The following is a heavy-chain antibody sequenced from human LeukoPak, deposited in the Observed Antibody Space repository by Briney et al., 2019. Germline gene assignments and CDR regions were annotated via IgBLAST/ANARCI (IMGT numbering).Heavy chain of an antibody. V-gene: IGHV3-23*01. CDR2: TSGSGDSA. CDR3: AKRATAGGFDS. Sequence: GGSLRLSCAASGFTFSSYEMNWVRQAPGEGLEWVSATSGSGDSADYADAVKGRFTISRDNSKSTLYLLMTSLRVDDTALYYCAKRATAGGFDSWGQGTLVTVSS. CDR1: GFTFSSYE. D-gene: IGHD6-13*01. J-gene: IGHJ4*02.